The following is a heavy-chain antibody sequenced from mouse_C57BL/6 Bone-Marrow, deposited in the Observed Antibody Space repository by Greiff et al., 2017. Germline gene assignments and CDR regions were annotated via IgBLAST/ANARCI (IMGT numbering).Heavy chain of an antibody. D-gene: IGHD2-2*01. V-gene: IGHV14-4*01. CDR1: GFNIKDDY. Sequence: EVQVVESGAELVRPGASVKLSCTASGFNIKDDYMHWVKQRPEQGLEWIGWIDPENGDTEYASKFQGKATITADTSSNTAYLQLSSLTSEDTAVYYWTTWEVTTSFAYWGQGTLVTVSA. J-gene: IGHJ3*01. CDR3: TTWEVTTSFAY. CDR2: IDPENGDT.